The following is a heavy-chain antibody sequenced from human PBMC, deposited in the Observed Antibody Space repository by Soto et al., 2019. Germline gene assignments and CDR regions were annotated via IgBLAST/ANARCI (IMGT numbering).Heavy chain of an antibody. CDR1: GDTFSFYS. CDR3: ATSYGSGYRAFDY. J-gene: IGHJ4*02. D-gene: IGHD3-10*01. V-gene: IGHV1-69*04. Sequence: QVQLVQSGAEVKRPGSSVKVSYKASGDTFSFYSINWVRQAPGLGLEWMGRVNPILSMSNYAQRFQGRVTMHADQSTSTAYMDLSGLRSEDTAMYYCATSYGSGYRAFDYWGQGALVTVSS. CDR2: VNPILSMS.